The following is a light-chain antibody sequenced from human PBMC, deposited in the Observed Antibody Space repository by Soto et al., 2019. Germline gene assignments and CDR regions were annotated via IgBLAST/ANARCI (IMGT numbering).Light chain of an antibody. CDR1: SSDVGGYNY. CDR3: SSYTSSSTYNYV. J-gene: IGLJ1*01. V-gene: IGLV2-14*01. CDR2: DVS. Sequence: QSALTQPASVSGSPGQSIAISFTGTSSDVGGYNYVSWYQQHPGKAPKLMIYDVSNRPSGVSNRFSGSKSGNTASLTISGLQAEYEADYYCSSYTSSSTYNYVFGTGTKLTVL.